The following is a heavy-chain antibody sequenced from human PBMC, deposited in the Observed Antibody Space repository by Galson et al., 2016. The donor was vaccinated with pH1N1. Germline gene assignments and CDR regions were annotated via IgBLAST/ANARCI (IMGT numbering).Heavy chain of an antibody. D-gene: IGHD3-16*01. CDR1: GFSFSDYW. CDR2: IKQDGSEI. J-gene: IGHJ4*02. V-gene: IGHV3-7*01. Sequence: SLRLSCAASGFSFSDYWISWVRQAPGKGLEWVANIKQDGSEIYYVDSVKGRFTISRDNANNSLFLQMNSLRADDTALYYCARERLYSRGGYIDFWGQGTLVTVSS. CDR3: ARERLYSRGGYIDF.